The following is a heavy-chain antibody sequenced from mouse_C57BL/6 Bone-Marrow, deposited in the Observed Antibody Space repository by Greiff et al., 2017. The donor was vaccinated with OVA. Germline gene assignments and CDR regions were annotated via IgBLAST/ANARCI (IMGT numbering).Heavy chain of an antibody. CDR2: IDPSDSYP. D-gene: IGHD1-1*01. Sequence: QVQLKQPGAELVKPGASVKLSCKASGYTFTSYWMQWVKQRPGQGLEWIGAIDPSDSYPNYNQKFKGKATLTVDTSSRTAYMQLSSLTSEDSAVYYCAGGSSSWIAYWGQGTLVTVSA. CDR3: AGGSSSWIAY. J-gene: IGHJ3*01. V-gene: IGHV1-50*01. CDR1: GYTFTSYW.